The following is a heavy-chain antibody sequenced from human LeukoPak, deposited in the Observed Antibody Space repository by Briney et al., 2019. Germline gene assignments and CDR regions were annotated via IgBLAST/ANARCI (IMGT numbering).Heavy chain of an antibody. Sequence: SETLSLTCTVSGVSISSYYWSWIRQPPGKGLEWIGYIYYSGSTNYNPSPKSRVTISVDTSKNQFSLKLSPVTAADTAVYYCARDRNYYGSGSFDYWGQGTLVTVSS. CDR3: ARDRNYYGSGSFDY. CDR1: GVSISSYY. J-gene: IGHJ4*02. V-gene: IGHV4-59*01. CDR2: IYYSGST. D-gene: IGHD3-10*01.